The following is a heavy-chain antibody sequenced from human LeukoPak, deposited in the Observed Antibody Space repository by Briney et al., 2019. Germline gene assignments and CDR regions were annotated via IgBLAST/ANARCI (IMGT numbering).Heavy chain of an antibody. CDR1: GYSFTSHW. Sequence: PGESPKISCKGSGYSFTSHWIGWVRQMPGKGLEWMGIIYPGDSDTRYSPSYQGQVTISADKSISTAYLQWSSLKASDTAMYYCARQMWSSGWYSDDAFDIWGQGTMVTVSS. D-gene: IGHD6-19*01. J-gene: IGHJ3*02. V-gene: IGHV5-51*01. CDR2: IYPGDSDT. CDR3: ARQMWSSGWYSDDAFDI.